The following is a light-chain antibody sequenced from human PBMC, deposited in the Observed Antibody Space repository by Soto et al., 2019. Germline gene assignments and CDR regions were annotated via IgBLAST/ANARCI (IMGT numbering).Light chain of an antibody. V-gene: IGKV3-20*01. J-gene: IGKJ3*01. CDR3: QQYGSSRT. CDR1: QSVSSSY. CDR2: GAS. Sequence: EIVLTQSPDTLSLSPGERATLSCRASQSVSSSYLAWYQQKPGQAPRLLIYGASSRATGTPDRLSGSGSGTDFTLTISRLEPEDFAVYYCQQYGSSRTFGPGTKVDIK.